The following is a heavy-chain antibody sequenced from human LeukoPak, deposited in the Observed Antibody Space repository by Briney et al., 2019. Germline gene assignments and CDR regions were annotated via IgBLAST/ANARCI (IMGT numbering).Heavy chain of an antibody. Sequence: PSETLSLTCAVSGGSISSGGYYWSWIRQHPGKGLEWIGYIYYSGSTYYNPSLKSRVTISVDTSKNQFSLKLSSVTAADTAVYYCARVDTNYYYYGMDVRGQGTTVTVSS. V-gene: IGHV4-31*11. CDR1: GGSISSGGYY. CDR2: IYYSGST. D-gene: IGHD3-9*01. CDR3: ARVDTNYYYYGMDV. J-gene: IGHJ6*02.